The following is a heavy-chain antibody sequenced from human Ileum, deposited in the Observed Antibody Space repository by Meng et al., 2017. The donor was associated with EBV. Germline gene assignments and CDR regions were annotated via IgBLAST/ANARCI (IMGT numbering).Heavy chain of an antibody. CDR1: GDSISSNNW. CDR3: ARGSDYVWGI. CDR2: IHHSGTT. D-gene: IGHD3-16*01. J-gene: IGHJ4*02. Sequence: QVQLQGSGPGLVKPSGTLSLTCAGSGDSISSNNWWSWVRQSPGKGLEWIAEIHHSGTTTYNPSLKSRVTISVDKSENHFSLKLTSVTAADTAVYYCARGSDYVWGIWGQGTLVTVSS. V-gene: IGHV4-4*02.